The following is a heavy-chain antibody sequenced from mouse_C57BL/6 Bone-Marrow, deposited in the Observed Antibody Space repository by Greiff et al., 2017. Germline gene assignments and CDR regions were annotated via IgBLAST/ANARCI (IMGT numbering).Heavy chain of an antibody. CDR1: GYPFTDYY. J-gene: IGHJ3*01. V-gene: IGHV1-76*01. CDR3: ARVPFAY. Sequence: QVQLQQSGAELVRPGASVKLSCKASGYPFTDYYINWVKQRPGQGLEWIARIYPGSGNTYYNEKFKGKATLTAEKSSSTAYMQLSSLTSEDSAVYFCARVPFAYWGQGTLVTVSA. CDR2: IYPGSGNT.